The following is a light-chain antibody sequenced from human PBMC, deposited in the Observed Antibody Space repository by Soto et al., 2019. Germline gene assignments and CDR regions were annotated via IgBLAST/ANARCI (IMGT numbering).Light chain of an antibody. CDR3: LQDYIYPLT. CDR1: QGIRND. J-gene: IGKJ4*01. Sequence: AVQMTQSPSPLSASVGDRVTITCRASQGIRNDLGWYQQKPGKAPKLLIYAASTLQSGVPSRFSGSGSGTDFTLTISSLQPEDFATYYCLQDYIYPLTFGGGTKVEIE. CDR2: AAS. V-gene: IGKV1-6*01.